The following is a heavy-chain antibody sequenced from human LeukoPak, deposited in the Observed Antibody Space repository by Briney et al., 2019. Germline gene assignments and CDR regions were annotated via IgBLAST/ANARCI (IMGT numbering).Heavy chain of an antibody. CDR3: ARGCDGGCYSGVY. D-gene: IGHD2-15*01. CDR1: GFTVSSNY. CDR2: IYSGGST. Sequence: PGGSLRLSCAAPGFTVSSNYMSWVRQAPGKGLEWVSVIYSGGSTYYADSVKGRFTISRDNSKNSLYLQMNSLRAEDTAVYYCARGCDGGCYSGVYWGQGTLVTVSS. V-gene: IGHV3-66*01. J-gene: IGHJ4*02.